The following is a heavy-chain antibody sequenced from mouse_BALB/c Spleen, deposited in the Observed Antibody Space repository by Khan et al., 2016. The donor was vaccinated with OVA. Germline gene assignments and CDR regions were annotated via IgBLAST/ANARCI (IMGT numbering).Heavy chain of an antibody. CDR1: GFTFSDYY. Sequence: EVELVESGGGLVKPGGSLKLSCAASGFTFSDYYMYWVRQTPEKRLEWVATISDGGSNNYYPDSVKGRFTISSDTAKNNLYLQMNSLKSEDTAMYFCARAGYGGFAYWGQATLVTASA. J-gene: IGHJ3*01. V-gene: IGHV5-4*02. CDR2: ISDGGSNN. D-gene: IGHD1-1*02. CDR3: ARAGYGGFAY.